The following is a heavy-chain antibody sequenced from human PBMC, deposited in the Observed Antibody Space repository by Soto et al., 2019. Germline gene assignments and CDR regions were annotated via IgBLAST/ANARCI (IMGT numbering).Heavy chain of an antibody. Sequence: KASETLSLTCAVYGGSFSGYYWSWIRQPPGKGLEWIGEINHSGSTNYNPSLKSRVTISVDTSKNQFSLKLSSVTAADTAVYYCARDRLGSWLLDRVNWFDPWGQGTLVTVSS. D-gene: IGHD2-15*01. CDR3: ARDRLGSWLLDRVNWFDP. CDR1: GGSFSGYY. V-gene: IGHV4-34*01. J-gene: IGHJ5*02. CDR2: INHSGST.